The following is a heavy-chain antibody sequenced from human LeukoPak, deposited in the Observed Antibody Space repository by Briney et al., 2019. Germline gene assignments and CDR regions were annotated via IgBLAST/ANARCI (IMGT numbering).Heavy chain of an antibody. CDR2: INHSGST. V-gene: IGHV4-34*01. D-gene: IGHD3-9*01. CDR1: GGSFSGYY. J-gene: IGHJ1*01. CDR3: ARGSSNYDILTGYNPIARCFQH. Sequence: SETLSLTCAVYGGSFSGYYWSWIRQPPGKGLEWIGEINHSGSTNYNPSLKSRVTISVDTSKNQFSLKLSSVTAADTAVYYCARGSSNYDILTGYNPIARCFQHWGQGTLVTVSS.